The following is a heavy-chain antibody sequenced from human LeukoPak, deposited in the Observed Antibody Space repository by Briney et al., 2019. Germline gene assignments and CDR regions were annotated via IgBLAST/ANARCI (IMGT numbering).Heavy chain of an antibody. Sequence: SETLSLTCAVYGGSLSGYYWSWIRQPPGKGLEWIGEINHSGSTNYNPSLKSRVTISVDTSKNQFSLKLSSVTAADTAVYYCASPHNAGAFDIWDQGTMVTVSS. CDR2: INHSGST. CDR1: GGSLSGYY. CDR3: ASPHNAGAFDI. V-gene: IGHV4-34*01. D-gene: IGHD1-14*01. J-gene: IGHJ3*02.